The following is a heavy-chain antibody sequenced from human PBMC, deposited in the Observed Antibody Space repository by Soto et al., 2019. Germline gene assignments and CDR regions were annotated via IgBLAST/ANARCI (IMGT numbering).Heavy chain of an antibody. CDR2: IWNDGSTK. D-gene: IGHD3-9*01. CDR1: GFTFRTYG. J-gene: IGHJ3*02. V-gene: IGHV3-33*01. Sequence: QVQLVESGGGVVQPGRSLRLSCAASGFTFRTYGMHWVRQAPDKGLEWVAVIWNDGSTKYYADSVKGRFTISRDDSKNTLYLQMNSLRAEDTAVYYCARVLRYFDWDYAFDIWGQGTMVTVSS. CDR3: ARVLRYFDWDYAFDI.